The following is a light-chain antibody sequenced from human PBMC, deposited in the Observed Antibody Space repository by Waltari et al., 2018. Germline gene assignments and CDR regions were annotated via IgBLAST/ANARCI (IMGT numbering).Light chain of an antibody. V-gene: IGKV3-20*01. J-gene: IGKJ4*01. CDR1: QSVNNNY. CDR3: QQYATSPEA. Sequence: EIVLTQSPGTLSLSPGERATLSCRASQSVNNNYLAWYQPKPVQTPRLIIYGASTRATGIPDRFRGSGSGTDFTLIISRLEPEDFAAYYCQQYATSPEAFGGGTKVDIK. CDR2: GAS.